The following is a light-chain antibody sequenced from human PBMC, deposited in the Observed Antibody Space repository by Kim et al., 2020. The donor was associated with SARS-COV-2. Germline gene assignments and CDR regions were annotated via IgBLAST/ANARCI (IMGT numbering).Light chain of an antibody. J-gene: IGLJ2*01. CDR2: DNN. Sequence: VTISCSXSNSXXCNXYVSCXQQXPXTAPKLLXYDNNKRHSGIPDRXSGSKSGTSATLGITGLQTGDXAEYYCGTCDNSLNGVVFGGGTQLTVL. V-gene: IGLV1-51*01. CDR1: NSXXCNXY. CDR3: GTCDNSLNGVV.